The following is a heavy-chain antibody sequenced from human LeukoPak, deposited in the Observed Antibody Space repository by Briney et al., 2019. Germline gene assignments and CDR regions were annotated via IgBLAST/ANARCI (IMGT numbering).Heavy chain of an antibody. D-gene: IGHD3-10*01. CDR1: GFTFSSYS. V-gene: IGHV3-21*01. J-gene: IGHJ4*02. CDR2: ITSGSNYI. CDR3: ARDYVVREGYLDY. Sequence: GGSLRLSCAASGFTFSSYSMNWVRQAPGKGLEWVSSITSGSNYIYYADSVKGRFTISRDNAKNVLYLQMNSLRAEDTAVYYWARDYVVREGYLDYWCRGTLVTVSS.